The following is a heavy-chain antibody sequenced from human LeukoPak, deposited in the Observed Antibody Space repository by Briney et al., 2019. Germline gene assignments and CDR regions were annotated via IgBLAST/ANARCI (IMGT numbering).Heavy chain of an antibody. V-gene: IGHV4-31*03. J-gene: IGHJ4*02. Sequence: SETLSLTCTVSGGSISSGGYYWSWIRQHPGKGLEWIGYIYYSGSTYYNPSLKSRVTISVDTSKNQFSLKLSSVTAADTAVYYCAKSSSHWNDVYYWGQGTLVTVSS. CDR3: AKSSSHWNDVYY. CDR1: GGSISSGGYY. CDR2: IYYSGST. D-gene: IGHD1-1*01.